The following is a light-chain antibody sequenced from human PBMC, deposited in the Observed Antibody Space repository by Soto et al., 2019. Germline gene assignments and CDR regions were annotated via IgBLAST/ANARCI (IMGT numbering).Light chain of an antibody. V-gene: IGKV1-33*01. J-gene: IGKJ5*01. Sequence: IQMTQSPSSLSSSLGDRVTITCQASQDIANYLNWYQQKPGKAPKLLIYDASNLETGVPSRFSGSGSGTDFTFTISSMKPEDIATYDCQQYENLPTFGQGTRLEIK. CDR1: QDIANY. CDR2: DAS. CDR3: QQYENLPT.